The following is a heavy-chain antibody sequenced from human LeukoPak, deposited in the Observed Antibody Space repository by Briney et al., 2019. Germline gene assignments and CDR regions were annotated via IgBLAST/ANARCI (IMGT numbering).Heavy chain of an antibody. J-gene: IGHJ3*02. Sequence: GGSLRLSCAASGISFSNYSMNWVRQAPGKGLEWVSLISSSSRFIYYGDSVKGRFTISRDNAKKSLYLQMNSLRAEDTAVYYCAKSNGYGLVDIWGQGTMVTVSS. CDR3: AKSNGYGLVDI. D-gene: IGHD3-10*01. CDR1: GISFSNYS. V-gene: IGHV3-21*01. CDR2: ISSSSRFI.